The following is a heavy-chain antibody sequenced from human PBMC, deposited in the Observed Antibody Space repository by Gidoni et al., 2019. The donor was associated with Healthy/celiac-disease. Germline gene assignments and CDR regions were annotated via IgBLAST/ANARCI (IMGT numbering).Heavy chain of an antibody. J-gene: IGHJ3*02. CDR3: AKDIGGTSDAFDI. Sequence: EVQLVESGGGLVQPGRSLRLSCAASGFTFDDYAMHWVRQAPGKGLEWVSGISWNSGSIGYADSVKGRFTISRDNAKNSLYLQMNSLRAEDTALYYCAKDIGGTSDAFDIWGQGKMVTVSS. CDR1: GFTFDDYA. V-gene: IGHV3-9*01. D-gene: IGHD2-15*01. CDR2: ISWNSGSI.